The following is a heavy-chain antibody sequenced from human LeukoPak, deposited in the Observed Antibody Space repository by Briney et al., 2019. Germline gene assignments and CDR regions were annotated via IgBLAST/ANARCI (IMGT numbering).Heavy chain of an antibody. V-gene: IGHV1-2*04. Sequence: ASVRVSCKASGYTFTGYYMHWVRQAPGQGLEWMGWINPNSGGTNYAQKFQGWVTMTRDTSISTAYMELSRLRSDDTAVYYCARDPDYSGYDSYFDYWGQGTLVTVPS. CDR1: GYTFTGYY. CDR3: ARDPDYSGYDSYFDY. J-gene: IGHJ4*02. CDR2: INPNSGGT. D-gene: IGHD5-12*01.